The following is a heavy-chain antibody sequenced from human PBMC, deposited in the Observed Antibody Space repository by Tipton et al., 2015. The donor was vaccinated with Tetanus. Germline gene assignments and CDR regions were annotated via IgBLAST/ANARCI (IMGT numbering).Heavy chain of an antibody. CDR1: DGSISSGGYY. D-gene: IGHD5-24*01. Sequence: LRLSCTVSDGSISSGGYYWSWIRQHPGKGLEWIGHIYYSGSTYYNPSLKSRVTISVDTSKNQFSLRLTSVTAADTAVYFCARGLDPYKSGNFWGQGTLVTVSS. J-gene: IGHJ4*02. CDR2: IYYSGST. V-gene: IGHV4-31*03. CDR3: ARGLDPYKSGNF.